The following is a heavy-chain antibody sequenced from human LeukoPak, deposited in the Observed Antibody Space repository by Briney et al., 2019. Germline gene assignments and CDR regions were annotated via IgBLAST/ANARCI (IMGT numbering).Heavy chain of an antibody. V-gene: IGHV1-18*01. CDR1: GYTFISYG. Sequence: GASVKVSCKTSGYTFISYGITWVRQAPGQGLEWMGWISAYNGNTNYAQKLQGRVTMTTDTSTSTAYMELRGLRSDDTAVYYCARGYYAAFDYWGQGTLVTVSS. CDR3: ARGYYAAFDY. D-gene: IGHD2-2*01. J-gene: IGHJ4*02. CDR2: ISAYNGNT.